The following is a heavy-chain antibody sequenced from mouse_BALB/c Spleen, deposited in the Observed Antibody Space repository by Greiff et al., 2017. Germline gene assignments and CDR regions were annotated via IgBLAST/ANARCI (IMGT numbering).Heavy chain of an antibody. V-gene: IGHV3-8*02. J-gene: IGHJ1*01. CDR2: ISYSGST. D-gene: IGHD1-1*01. Sequence: EVQLQESGPSLVKPSQTLSLTCSVTGDSITSGYWNWIRKFPGNKLEYMGYISYSGSTYYNPSLKSRISITRDTSKNQYYLQLNSVTTEDTATYYCARCPYYGSSYVLWYFDVWGAGTTVTVSS. CDR1: GDSITSGY. CDR3: ARCPYYGSSYVLWYFDV.